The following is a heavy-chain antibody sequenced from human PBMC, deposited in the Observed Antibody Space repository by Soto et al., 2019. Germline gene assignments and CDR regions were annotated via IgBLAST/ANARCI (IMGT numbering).Heavy chain of an antibody. J-gene: IGHJ4*02. D-gene: IGHD6-19*01. Sequence: HPGGSLRLSCAASGFTFSGSAMHWVRQASGKGLEWVGRIRSKANSYATAYAASVKGRFTISRDDSKNTAYLQMNSLKTEDTAVYYCTRQSSGWAGNDYWGQGTQVTVSS. V-gene: IGHV3-73*01. CDR1: GFTFSGSA. CDR2: IRSKANSYAT. CDR3: TRQSSGWAGNDY.